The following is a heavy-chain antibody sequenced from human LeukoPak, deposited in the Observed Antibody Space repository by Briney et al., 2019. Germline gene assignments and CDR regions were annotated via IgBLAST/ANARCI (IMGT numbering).Heavy chain of an antibody. D-gene: IGHD3-10*01. CDR1: GFTFSSYA. CDR3: AKDRAMVRGVISQGGPFDY. CDR2: ISGSGGST. Sequence: GSLRLSCAASGFTFSSYAMSWVRQAPGKGLEWVSAISGSGGSTYYADSVKGRFTISRDNSKNTLYLQMNSLRAEDTAVYYCAKDRAMVRGVISQGGPFDYWGQGTLVTVSS. V-gene: IGHV3-23*01. J-gene: IGHJ4*02.